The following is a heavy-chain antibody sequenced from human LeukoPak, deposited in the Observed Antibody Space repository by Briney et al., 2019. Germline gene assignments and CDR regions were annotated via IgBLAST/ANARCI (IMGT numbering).Heavy chain of an antibody. CDR3: ARHKDIVVVPAAIIGWFDP. CDR1: GGTFISYA. CDR2: IIPIFGTA. J-gene: IGHJ5*02. V-gene: IGHV1-69*05. D-gene: IGHD2-2*02. Sequence: GASVKVSCKASGGTFISYAISWVRQAPGQGLEWMGGIIPIFGTANYAQKFQGRVTITTDESTSTAYMELSSLRSEDTAVYYCARHKDIVVVPAAIIGWFDPWGQGTLVTVSS.